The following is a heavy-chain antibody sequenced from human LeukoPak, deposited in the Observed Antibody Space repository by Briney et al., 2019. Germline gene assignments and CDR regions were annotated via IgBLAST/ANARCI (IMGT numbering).Heavy chain of an antibody. CDR3: AKEGDTAIPPYYFDY. CDR1: GFTFSSYA. J-gene: IGHJ4*02. V-gene: IGHV3-23*01. CDR2: ISGSGGST. Sequence: GGSLRLSCAASGFTFSSYAMNWVRQAPGKGLEWVSAISGSGGSTYYANSVKGRFTISRDNSKNTLYLQMNSLRAEDTAIYYCAKEGDTAIPPYYFDYWGQGTLVTVSS. D-gene: IGHD5-18*01.